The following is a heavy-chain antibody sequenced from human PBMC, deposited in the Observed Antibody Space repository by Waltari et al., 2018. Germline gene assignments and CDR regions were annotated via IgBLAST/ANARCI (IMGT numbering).Heavy chain of an antibody. V-gene: IGHV3-23*05. J-gene: IGHJ4*02. CDR1: GFTLSDYA. D-gene: IGHD3-9*01. Sequence: EVQLLESGGGLVQPGRPLRLTCVASGFTLSDYAMSWVRQAPGRGLGGVSVRVRSVNGKYYADSVKGRFSISRDTSKNTLYLHISSLRVEDTAVYYCAKLMRDILTGPDYWGQGTLVTVSS. CDR3: AKLMRDILTGPDY. CDR2: RVRSVNGK.